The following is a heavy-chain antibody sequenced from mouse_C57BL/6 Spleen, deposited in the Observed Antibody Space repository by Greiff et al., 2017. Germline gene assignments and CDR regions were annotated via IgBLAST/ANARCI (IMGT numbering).Heavy chain of an antibody. J-gene: IGHJ4*01. CDR3: ARNYYDYDEGYYAMDY. Sequence: EVQLQQSGPELVKPGASVKLPCKASGSTFTDYNMDWVKQSHGKSLEWIGDINPTNGGTIYNQKFKGKATLTVDKSSSTAYMELRSQTSEDTAVYCCARNYYDYDEGYYAMDYWGQGTSVTVSS. D-gene: IGHD2-4*01. CDR1: GSTFTDYN. V-gene: IGHV1-18*01. CDR2: INPTNGGT.